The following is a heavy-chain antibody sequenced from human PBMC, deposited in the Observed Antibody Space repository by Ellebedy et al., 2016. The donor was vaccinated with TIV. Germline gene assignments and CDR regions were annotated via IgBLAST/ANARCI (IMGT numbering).Heavy chain of an antibody. CDR2: ISYDGSNK. Sequence: GGSLRLSXAASGFTFSSYAMHWVRQAPGKGLEWVAVISYDGSNKYYADSVKGRFTISRDNSKKTLNLEMNSLRDEDTAVYYCARGSDSGNGYSLDHWGRGTVVIVSS. CDR1: GFTFSSYA. CDR3: ARGSDSGNGYSLDH. V-gene: IGHV3-30*04. D-gene: IGHD2-2*03. J-gene: IGHJ4*02.